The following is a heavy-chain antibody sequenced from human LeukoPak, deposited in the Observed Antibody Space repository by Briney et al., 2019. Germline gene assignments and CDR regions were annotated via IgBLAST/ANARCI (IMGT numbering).Heavy chain of an antibody. D-gene: IGHD6-13*01. CDR1: GGTFSSYA. V-gene: IGHV1-69*06. J-gene: IGHJ5*02. Sequence: ASVKVSCKASGGTFSSYAISWVRQAPGQGLEWMGGIIPIFGTANYAQKFQGRVTITADKSTSTAYMELSSLRSEDTAVYYCAKGEKQQLVRRKENNWFDPWGQGTLVTVSS. CDR2: IIPIFGTA. CDR3: AKGEKQQLVRRKENNWFDP.